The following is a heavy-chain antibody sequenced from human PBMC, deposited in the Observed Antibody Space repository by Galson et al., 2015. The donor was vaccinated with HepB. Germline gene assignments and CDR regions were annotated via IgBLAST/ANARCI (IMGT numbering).Heavy chain of an antibody. CDR3: ARDGVRGGAFDI. CDR2: IYPKSGAT. J-gene: IGHJ3*02. CDR1: GSTFTDYY. D-gene: IGHD2-8*01. V-gene: IGHV1-2*02. Sequence: SVKVSCKASGSTFTDYYMHWVRQAPGQGLEWMGWIYPKSGATKYAQKFQGRVTMTRDTSISTAYMDLSRLTSDDTAIYYCARDGVRGGAFDIWGQGTMVTVSS.